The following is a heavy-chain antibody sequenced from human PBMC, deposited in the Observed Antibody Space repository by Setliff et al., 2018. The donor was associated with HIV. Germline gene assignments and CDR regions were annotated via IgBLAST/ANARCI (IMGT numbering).Heavy chain of an antibody. D-gene: IGHD6-19*01. CDR2: MYYTGST. V-gene: IGHV4-39*02. CDR1: GGSTDSGSYY. Sequence: SETLSLTCTVSGGSTDSGSYYWAWIRQPPGKGLEWIGSMYYTGSTYYNQSLKSRVTISIDTSKNQFSLKLNSVTAADTAMYYCARDGGSSGWYFVLGYSDYWGPGTLVTVSS. J-gene: IGHJ4*02. CDR3: ARDGGSSGWYFVLGYSDY.